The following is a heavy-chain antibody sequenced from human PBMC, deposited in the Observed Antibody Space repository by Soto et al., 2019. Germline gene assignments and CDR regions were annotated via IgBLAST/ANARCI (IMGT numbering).Heavy chain of an antibody. Sequence: SETLSLTCSVSGGSMSEYFWSWIRQSPGKGLEWIGYTYYLGSTDYNPSLKSRVTISVDTSKRQFSLRLTSVTAADTAVYYCARDGYDGSGSPYPAYWGPGTQVTVSS. V-gene: IGHV4-59*01. CDR2: TYYLGST. CDR1: GGSMSEYF. D-gene: IGHD3-10*01. J-gene: IGHJ4*02. CDR3: ARDGYDGSGSPYPAY.